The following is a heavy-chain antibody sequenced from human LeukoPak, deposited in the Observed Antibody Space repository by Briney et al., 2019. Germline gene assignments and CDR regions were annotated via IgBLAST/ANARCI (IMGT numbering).Heavy chain of an antibody. CDR3: AKILQYPRDDY. CDR2: INPNSGGK. CDR1: GYTFTGYY. J-gene: IGHJ4*02. Sequence: ASVNVSCKASGYTFTGYYMHWVRQAPGRGLEWMGWINPNSGGKNYAQKFQGRVTMTRDTSISTAYMELSRLRSDDTAVYYCAKILQYPRDDYWGQGTLVTVSS. V-gene: IGHV1-2*02. D-gene: IGHD4-11*01.